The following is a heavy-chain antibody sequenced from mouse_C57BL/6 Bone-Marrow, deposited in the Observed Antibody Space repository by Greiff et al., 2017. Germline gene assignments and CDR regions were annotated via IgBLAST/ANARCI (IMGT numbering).Heavy chain of an antibody. V-gene: IGHV1-15*01. CDR3: TTTVVATPYFDY. D-gene: IGHD1-1*01. J-gene: IGHJ2*01. CDR2: IDPETGGT. Sequence: VQLQQSGAELVRPGASVTLSCKASGYTFTDYEMHWVKQTPVHGLEWIGAIDPETGGTASNQKFKGKAILTADKSSSTAYMALRSLTSEDSAVYYGTTTVVATPYFDYWGQGTTLTVSS. CDR1: GYTFTDYE.